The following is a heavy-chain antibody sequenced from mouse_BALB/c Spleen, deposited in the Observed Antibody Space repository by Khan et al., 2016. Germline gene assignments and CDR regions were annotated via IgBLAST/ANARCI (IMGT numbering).Heavy chain of an antibody. Sequence: EVQLQESGPGLVKPSQSLSLTCTITGYSITSDYAWNWIRQFPGDKLEWMGYINYSGSTNYNPSLKSRISITRDTSKKQFFLQLNSVTTEDTATYKCARGGLPDVWGAGTTVTVSS. CDR1: GYSITSDYA. D-gene: IGHD2-4*01. CDR3: ARGGLPDV. CDR2: INYSGST. V-gene: IGHV3-2*02. J-gene: IGHJ1*01.